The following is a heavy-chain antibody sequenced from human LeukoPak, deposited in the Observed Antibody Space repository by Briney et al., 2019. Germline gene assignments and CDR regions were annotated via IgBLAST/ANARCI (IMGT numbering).Heavy chain of an antibody. D-gene: IGHD6-25*01. J-gene: IGHJ6*03. CDR3: ARALADYYYYMDV. CDR2: IYYSGST. V-gene: IGHV4-59*01. Sequence: PSETLSLTCTVSGGSISSYYWSWIRQPPGKGLEWIGYIYYSGSTNYNPSLKSRATISVDTSKNQFSLKLSSVTAADTAVYYCARALADYYYYMDVWGKGTTVTVSS. CDR1: GGSISSYY.